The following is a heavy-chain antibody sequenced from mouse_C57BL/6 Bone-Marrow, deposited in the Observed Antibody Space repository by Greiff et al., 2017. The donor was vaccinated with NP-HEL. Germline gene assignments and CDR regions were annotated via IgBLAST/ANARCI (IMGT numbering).Heavy chain of an antibody. D-gene: IGHD1-1*02. Sequence: EVQLQQSGPGLVKPSQSLSLTCSVTGYSITSGYYWNWIRQFPGNKLEWMGYISYDGSNNYNPSLKNRISITRDTSKNQFFLKLNSVTTEDTATYYCARGPVGFAYWGQGTLVTVSA. V-gene: IGHV3-6*01. CDR3: ARGPVGFAY. CDR2: ISYDGSN. J-gene: IGHJ3*01. CDR1: GYSITSGYY.